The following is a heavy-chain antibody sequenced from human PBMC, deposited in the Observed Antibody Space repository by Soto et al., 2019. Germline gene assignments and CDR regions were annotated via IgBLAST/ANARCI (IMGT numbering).Heavy chain of an antibody. CDR1: VGTFSSYA. CDR2: IIPIFGTA. V-gene: IGHV1-69*01. D-gene: IGHD6-6*01. Sequence: QVQLVQSGAEVKKPGSSVKVSCKASVGTFSSYAISWVRQAHGQGLEWIGGIIPIFGTANYAQKFQVRVKITAGASTSTAYMELSSLRSEGTAVYYCARRSSGSIAAPTKGYYYGMDVWGQGTTVTVSS. J-gene: IGHJ6*02. CDR3: ARRSSGSIAAPTKGYYYGMDV.